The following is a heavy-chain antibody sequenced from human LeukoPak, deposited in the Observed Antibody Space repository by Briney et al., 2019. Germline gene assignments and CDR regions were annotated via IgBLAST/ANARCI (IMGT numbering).Heavy chain of an antibody. CDR1: GFTVSSNY. CDR3: ARGEGLFDY. CDR2: IYSGGRT. Sequence: GGSLRLSCAASGFTVSSNYMSWVRQAPGKGLEWVSVIYSGGRTHYADSVKGRLTISRDNSKNTLYPQMNSLRAEDTAVYHCARGEGLFDYWGQGTLVTVSS. J-gene: IGHJ4*02. V-gene: IGHV3-53*01.